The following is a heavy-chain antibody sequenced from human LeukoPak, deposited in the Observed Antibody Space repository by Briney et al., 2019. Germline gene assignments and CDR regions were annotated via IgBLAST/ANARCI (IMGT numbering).Heavy chain of an antibody. V-gene: IGHV3-30-3*01. Sequence: PGGSLRLSCAASGFTFSSYAMRWVRQAPGKGLEWVAVISYDGSNKYYADSVKGRFTISRDNSKNTLYLQMNSLRAEDTAVYYCARPPSYYYYYMDVWGKGTTVTVSS. CDR1: GFTFSSYA. CDR2: ISYDGSNK. J-gene: IGHJ6*03. CDR3: ARPPSYYYYYMDV.